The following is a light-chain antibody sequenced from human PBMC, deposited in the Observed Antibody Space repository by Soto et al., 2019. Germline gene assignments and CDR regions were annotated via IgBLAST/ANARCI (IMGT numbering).Light chain of an antibody. V-gene: IGLV2-14*01. CDR2: GVS. Sequence: QSVLTQPASVSGSPGQSITISCTGTSSDVGGYNYVSWYQQHPGKAPKLMISGVSNRPSGVSNRFSGSKSGNTASLTISGLQSEDEADYYCISWTTSVTYVFGTGTKVTVL. J-gene: IGLJ1*01. CDR1: SSDVGGYNY. CDR3: ISWTTSVTYV.